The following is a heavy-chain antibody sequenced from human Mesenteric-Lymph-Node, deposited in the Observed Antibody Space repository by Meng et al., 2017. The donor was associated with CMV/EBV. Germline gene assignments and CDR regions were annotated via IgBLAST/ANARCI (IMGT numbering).Heavy chain of an antibody. CDR1: GGSISSYY. CDR2: TFDFGST. Sequence: SEILSLTCTVSGGSISSYYWTWIRQPPGKGLEWIGYTFDFGSTHYNPSLKSRVTISLDTSKNQFSLKLSSVTAADTAVYYCASRTMVRGGLDYWGQGTLVTVSS. V-gene: IGHV4-59*12. J-gene: IGHJ4*02. D-gene: IGHD3-10*01. CDR3: ASRTMVRGGLDY.